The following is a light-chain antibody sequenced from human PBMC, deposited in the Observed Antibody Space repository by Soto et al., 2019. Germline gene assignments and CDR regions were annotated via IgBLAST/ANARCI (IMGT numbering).Light chain of an antibody. V-gene: IGLV1-47*02. CDR1: SSNIGGNY. CDR2: SNN. CDR3: AAWDDSLSGVV. J-gene: IGLJ2*01. Sequence: QSVLTQPPSASGTLGQRVTISCSGSSSNIGGNYVYWYQQLPGTAPKLLMYSNNQRPSGVPDRFSGSKSGTSASLAISGLRSEDEADYHCAAWDDSLSGVVFGGGTKLTVL.